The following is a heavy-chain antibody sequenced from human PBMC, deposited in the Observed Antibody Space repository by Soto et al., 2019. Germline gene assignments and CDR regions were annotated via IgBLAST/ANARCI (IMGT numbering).Heavy chain of an antibody. D-gene: IGHD2-21*01. Sequence: PGESLKISCKGSGYTFGSYWIGWVRQKPGRGLEFMGIVDPANSDTTYSPSFQGHVTISADKSTGTASLHWNSLKPSDTATYYCARRLAVRDEAWFDPWGQGTLVTVSS. CDR2: VDPANSDT. CDR3: ARRLAVRDEAWFDP. V-gene: IGHV5-51*01. CDR1: GYTFGSYW. J-gene: IGHJ5*02.